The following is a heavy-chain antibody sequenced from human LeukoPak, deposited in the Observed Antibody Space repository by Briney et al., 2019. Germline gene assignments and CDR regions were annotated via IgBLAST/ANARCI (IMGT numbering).Heavy chain of an antibody. CDR3: ARYTSTSFFDH. V-gene: IGHV4-4*09. D-gene: IGHD6-6*01. CDR1: GSSFVSYY. J-gene: IGHJ4*02. CDR2: IYTSGNT. Sequence: SETLSLTCTVSGSSFVSYYWSWIRQPPGRGLEWIGYIYTSGNTNYTPSLKSRVTISVDTSKNQFSLRLNSVTAADTAVYYCARYTSTSFFDHWGQGSLVTVSS.